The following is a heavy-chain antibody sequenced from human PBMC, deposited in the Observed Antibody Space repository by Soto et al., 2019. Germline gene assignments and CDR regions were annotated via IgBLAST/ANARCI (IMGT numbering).Heavy chain of an antibody. CDR1: GGTFSSYA. CDR3: ARITKQLRFLEWPRFDP. J-gene: IGHJ5*02. V-gene: IGHV1-69*06. CDR2: IIPIFGTA. Sequence: WASVKVSCKASGGTFSSYAISWVRQAPGQGLEWMGGIIPIFGTANYAQKFQGRVTITADKSTSTAYMELSSLRSEDTAVYYCARITKQLRFLEWPRFDPWGQGTLVTVSS. D-gene: IGHD3-3*01.